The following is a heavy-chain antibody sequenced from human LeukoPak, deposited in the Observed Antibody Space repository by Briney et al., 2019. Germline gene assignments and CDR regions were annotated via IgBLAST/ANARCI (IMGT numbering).Heavy chain of an antibody. Sequence: GGSLRLSCAASGSTFSSYGMHWVRQAPGKGLEWVAVISNDGSNKYYADSVKGRITISRDNSKNTLYLQMNSLRAEDTAVYYCAKVGCSGGSCYVYLDHWGQGTLVTVSS. CDR1: GSTFSSYG. CDR3: AKVGCSGGSCYVYLDH. CDR2: ISNDGSNK. V-gene: IGHV3-30*18. J-gene: IGHJ4*02. D-gene: IGHD2-15*01.